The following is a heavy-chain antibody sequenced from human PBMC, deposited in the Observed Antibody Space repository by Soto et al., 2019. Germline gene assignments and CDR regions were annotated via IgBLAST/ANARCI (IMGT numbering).Heavy chain of an antibody. D-gene: IGHD3-10*01. CDR2: INHSGST. CDR3: ARGYGRNFAY. V-gene: IGHV4-34*01. CDR1: GGSFSGYY. J-gene: IGHJ4*02. Sequence: QVQLQQWGAGLLKPSETLSLTCAVYGGSFSGYYWNWIRQLPGKGLEWFGEINHSGSTNYNPSLKSRVNISVDTSKNQFTLRLSSVTAAYTAVYYCARGYGRNFAYWGQGTLVTVSS.